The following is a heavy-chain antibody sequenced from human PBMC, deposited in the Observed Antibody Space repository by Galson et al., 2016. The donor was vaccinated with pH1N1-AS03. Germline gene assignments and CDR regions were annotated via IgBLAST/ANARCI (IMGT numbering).Heavy chain of an antibody. Sequence: SLRLSCAASGFTFNIYAMNWVRQAPGKGLEWVSGIGGIDSSTWYAESVKGRFTVSRDNSKNTVYLQLNSLRAEDTAIDYCARGTGSPHGFDPWGQGTFVTVSA. V-gene: IGHV3-23*01. D-gene: IGHD3/OR15-3a*01. CDR1: GFTFNIYA. CDR2: IGGIDSST. J-gene: IGHJ5*02. CDR3: ARGTGSPHGFDP.